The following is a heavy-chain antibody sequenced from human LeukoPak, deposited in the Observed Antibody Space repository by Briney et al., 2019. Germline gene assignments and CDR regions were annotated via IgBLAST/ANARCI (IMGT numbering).Heavy chain of an antibody. CDR2: FSGSGGST. V-gene: IGHV3-23*01. CDR3: AKDQGFWSGFDY. CDR1: GFTFSSYA. D-gene: IGHD3-3*01. Sequence: GGSLRLSCAPSGFTFSSYAMSWVRQAPGKGLEWVSDFSGSGGSTYYADSVKGRFTISRDNSKNTLYLQMNSLRAEDTAVYYCAKDQGFWSGFDYWGQGTLVTVSS. J-gene: IGHJ4*02.